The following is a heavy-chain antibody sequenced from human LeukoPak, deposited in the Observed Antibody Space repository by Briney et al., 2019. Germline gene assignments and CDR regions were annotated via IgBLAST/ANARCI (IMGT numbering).Heavy chain of an antibody. J-gene: IGHJ4*02. CDR2: ISGSGGST. Sequence: AGSLGLSCAASGFTFSSYAMSWVRQAPGKGLEWVSAISGSGGSTYYADSVKGRFTISRDNSKNTLYLQMNSLRAEDTAVYYCAKASSRSTVVTAGDYWGQGTLVTVSS. CDR1: GFTFSSYA. D-gene: IGHD4-23*01. V-gene: IGHV3-23*01. CDR3: AKASSRSTVVTAGDY.